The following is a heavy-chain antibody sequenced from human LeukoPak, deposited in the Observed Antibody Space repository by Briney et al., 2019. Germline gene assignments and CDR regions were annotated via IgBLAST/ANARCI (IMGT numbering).Heavy chain of an antibody. J-gene: IGHJ4*02. V-gene: IGHV3-53*01. D-gene: IGHD1-26*01. CDR1: GFAVSSNY. CDR2: IYSGGST. CDR3: AREVVIVGGTGGGFDY. Sequence: GGSLRLSCAASGFAVSSNYMSWVRQAPGKGLERVSVIYSGGSTYYADSVKGRFTISRDNSKNTLYLQMNSLRVEDTAVYYCAREVVIVGGTGGGFDYWGQGTLVTVSS.